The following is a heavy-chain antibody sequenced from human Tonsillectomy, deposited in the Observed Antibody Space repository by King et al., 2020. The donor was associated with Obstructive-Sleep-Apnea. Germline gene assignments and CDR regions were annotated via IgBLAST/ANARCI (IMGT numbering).Heavy chain of an antibody. Sequence: VQLVEPGGGFVQPGRSLRLSCAASGFTFDDCAMHWVRQVPGKGLEWVSSISWSGDRVAYADSVKGRFSISRDNARNSLFLQMNSLRREDTALYYCAKDQGEYFGVGAFDIWGQGTMVTVSS. D-gene: IGHD3-10*01. CDR3: AKDQGEYFGVGAFDI. CDR2: ISWSGDRV. J-gene: IGHJ3*02. V-gene: IGHV3-9*01. CDR1: GFTFDDCA.